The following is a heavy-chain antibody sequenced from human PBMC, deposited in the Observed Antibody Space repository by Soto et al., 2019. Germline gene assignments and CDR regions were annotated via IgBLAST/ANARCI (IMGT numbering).Heavy chain of an antibody. CDR1: GYTFTSYG. Sequence: QVHLGQSEAEVKKPGASVKVSCKASGYTFTSYGITWVRQAPGQGLEWMGWISAHNGNTDYAQKLQGRVIVTRDTSTSTAYMELRSLRSDDTAVYFCARGRYGDYWGQGALVTVSS. CDR2: ISAHNGNT. J-gene: IGHJ4*02. V-gene: IGHV1-18*01. D-gene: IGHD1-1*01. CDR3: ARGRYGDY.